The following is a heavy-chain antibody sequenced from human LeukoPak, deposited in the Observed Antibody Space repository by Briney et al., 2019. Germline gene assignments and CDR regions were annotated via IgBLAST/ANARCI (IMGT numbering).Heavy chain of an antibody. J-gene: IGHJ3*02. D-gene: IGHD2-2*01. V-gene: IGHV1-2*02. CDR2: INPNTGGT. Sequence: ASVKVSCKASGYTFSGYYIHWVRQAPGQGLEWMGWINPNTGGTNFAQNFQGRVTMTTVTSISTAYMELSRLRSDDTAVYYCARVQPRYCSSTSCYGGEQGAFDIWGQGTMVTVSS. CDR1: GYTFSGYY. CDR3: ARVQPRYCSSTSCYGGEQGAFDI.